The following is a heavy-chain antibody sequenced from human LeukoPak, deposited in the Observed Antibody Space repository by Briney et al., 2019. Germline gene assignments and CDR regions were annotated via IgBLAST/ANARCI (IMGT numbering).Heavy chain of an antibody. J-gene: IGHJ4*02. CDR3: AKGFSAGTMDY. Sequence: GGSLRLSCAASGFTFGTYSMNWVRQAPGKGLEWVSAVSTAGSFIYYADSVKGRFTISRDNAQNSLFLQMRSLRAEATAVYYFAKGFSAGTMDYWGEGTLVTVSS. CDR2: VSTAGSFI. V-gene: IGHV3-21*01. CDR1: GFTFGTYS. D-gene: IGHD1-7*01.